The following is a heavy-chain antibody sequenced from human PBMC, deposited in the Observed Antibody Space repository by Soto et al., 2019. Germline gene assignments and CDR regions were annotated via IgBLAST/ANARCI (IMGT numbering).Heavy chain of an antibody. J-gene: IGHJ5*02. CDR1: GGSISSYY. CDR3: ARDVRPMVRGASTLHWFDP. Sequence: SETLSLTCTVSGGSISSYYWSWIRQPPGKGLEWIGYIYYSGSTNYNPSLKSRVTISVDTSKNQFSLKLSSVTAADTAVYYCARDVRPMVRGASTLHWFDPWGQGTLVTVSS. V-gene: IGHV4-59*01. D-gene: IGHD3-10*01. CDR2: IYYSGST.